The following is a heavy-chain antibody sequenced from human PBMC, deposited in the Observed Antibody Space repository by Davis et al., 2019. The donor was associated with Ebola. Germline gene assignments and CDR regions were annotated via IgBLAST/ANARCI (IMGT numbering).Heavy chain of an antibody. J-gene: IGHJ4*02. CDR2: IYAGDSDS. V-gene: IGHV5-51*01. D-gene: IGHD3-10*01. CDR1: GYGFADYW. CDR3: ARQESLYGWSDY. Sequence: GESLKISCKGSGYGFADYWIAWVRQTPGKGLEWMEIIYAGDSDSRYSPSFEGQVTISVDRSITTAYLQWRSLRASDTAVYYCARQESLYGWSDYWGQGTLVTVSS.